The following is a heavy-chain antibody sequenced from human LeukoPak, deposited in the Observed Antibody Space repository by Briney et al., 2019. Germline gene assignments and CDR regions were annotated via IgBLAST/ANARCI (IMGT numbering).Heavy chain of an antibody. D-gene: IGHD3-3*01. Sequence: PGGAPRLSLAASGCTLFSSSMSWGRPAPGEGVGWVSAISGSGGSTYYADSVKGRFTISRDNSKNTLYLQMNSLRAEDTAVYYCAKDWSGDYYFDYWGQGTLVTVSS. V-gene: IGHV3-23*01. J-gene: IGHJ4*02. CDR1: GCTLFSSS. CDR2: ISGSGGST. CDR3: AKDWSGDYYFDY.